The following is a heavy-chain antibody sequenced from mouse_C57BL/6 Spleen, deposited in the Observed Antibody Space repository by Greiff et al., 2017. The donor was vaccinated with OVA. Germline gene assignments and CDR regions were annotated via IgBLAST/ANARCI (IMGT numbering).Heavy chain of an antibody. J-gene: IGHJ2*01. CDR3: ARGNSYFDY. CDR1: GYTFTSYW. CDR2: IDPSDSYT. Sequence: QVQLKQPGAELVMPGASVKLSCKASGYTFTSYWMHWVKQRPGQGLEWIGEIDPSDSYTNYNQKFKGKSTLTVDKSSSTAYMQLSSLTSEDSAGYDCARGNSYFDYWGQGTTLTVSS. V-gene: IGHV1-69*01.